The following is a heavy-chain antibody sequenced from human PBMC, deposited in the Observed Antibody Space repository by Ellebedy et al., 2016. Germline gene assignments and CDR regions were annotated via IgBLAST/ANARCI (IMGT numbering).Heavy chain of an antibody. Sequence: ASVKVSCKASGGTFSSYAISWVRQAPGQGLEWMGRIIPILGIANYAQKFQGRVTITADKSTSTAYMELSSLRSEDTAVYYCARTRRMYVEMATMPTTHERNWYFDLWGRGTLVTVSS. J-gene: IGHJ2*01. V-gene: IGHV1-69*04. D-gene: IGHD5-24*01. CDR3: ARTRRMYVEMATMPTTHERNWYFDL. CDR2: IIPILGIA. CDR1: GGTFSSYA.